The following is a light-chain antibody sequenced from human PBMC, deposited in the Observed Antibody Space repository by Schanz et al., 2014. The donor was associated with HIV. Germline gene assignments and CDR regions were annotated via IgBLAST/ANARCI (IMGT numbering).Light chain of an antibody. CDR1: SSDVGGYNY. J-gene: IGLJ1*01. CDR3: SSYTTSSALV. V-gene: IGLV2-8*01. Sequence: QSALTQPPSASGSPGQSVTISCTGTSSDVGGYNYVSWYQQHPGKAPKLMIYEVSERPSGVPDRFSGSKSGNTASLTVSGLQADDEADYYCSSYTTSSALVFGTGTKLTVL. CDR2: EVS.